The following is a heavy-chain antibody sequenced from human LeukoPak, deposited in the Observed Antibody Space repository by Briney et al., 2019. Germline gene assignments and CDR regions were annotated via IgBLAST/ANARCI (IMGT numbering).Heavy chain of an antibody. CDR3: ARDPPRYSGYTNWFDP. J-gene: IGHJ5*02. CDR2: INTNTGNP. CDR1: GYTFTSYA. Sequence: GASVKVSCKASGYTFTSYAMSWVRQAPGQGVEWMGWINTNTGNPTYAQGFTGRFVFSLDTSVSTAYLQISSLKAEDTAVYYCARDPPRYSGYTNWFDPWGQGTLVTVSS. D-gene: IGHD5-12*01. V-gene: IGHV7-4-1*02.